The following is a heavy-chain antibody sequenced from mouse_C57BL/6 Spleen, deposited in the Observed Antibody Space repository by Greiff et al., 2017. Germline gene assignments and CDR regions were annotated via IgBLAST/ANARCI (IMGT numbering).Heavy chain of an antibody. Sequence: VQLQQPGAELVKPGASVKLSCKASGYTFTSYWMHWVKQRPGQGLEWIGMIHPNSGSTNYNEKFKSKATLTVDKSSSTAYMQLSSLTSEDSAVYYCARADGNLLYYFDYWGQGTTLTVSS. V-gene: IGHV1-64*01. CDR1: GYTFTSYW. J-gene: IGHJ2*01. D-gene: IGHD2-1*01. CDR2: IHPNSGST. CDR3: ARADGNLLYYFDY.